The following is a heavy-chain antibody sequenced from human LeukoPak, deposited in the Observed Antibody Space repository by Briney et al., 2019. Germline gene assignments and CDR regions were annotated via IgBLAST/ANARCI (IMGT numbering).Heavy chain of an antibody. CDR3: ARQGLVQTTPKDAFDI. V-gene: IGHV4-39*01. J-gene: IGHJ3*02. CDR2: IYYGGST. CDR1: GGSISSSSYY. Sequence: SETLSLTCTVSGGSISSSSYYWGWIRQPPGKGLEWIGSIYYGGSTYYNPSLKSRVTISVDTSKNQFSLKLSSVTAADTAVYYCARQGLVQTTPKDAFDIWGQGTMVTVSS. D-gene: IGHD4-17*01.